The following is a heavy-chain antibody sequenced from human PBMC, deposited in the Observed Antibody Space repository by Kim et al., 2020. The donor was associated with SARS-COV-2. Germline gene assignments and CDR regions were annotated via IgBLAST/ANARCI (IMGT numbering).Heavy chain of an antibody. CDR3: ARVMWSDDYVWGSYRYMQSYPEYYFDY. J-gene: IGHJ4*02. D-gene: IGHD3-16*02. Sequence: ASVKVSCKASGYTFTGYYMHWVRQAPGQGLEWMGWINPNSGGTNYAQKFQGRVTMTRDTSISTAYMELSRLRSDDTAVYYCARVMWSDDYVWGSYRYMQSYPEYYFDYWGQGTLVTVSS. CDR2: INPNSGGT. CDR1: GYTFTGYY. V-gene: IGHV1-2*02.